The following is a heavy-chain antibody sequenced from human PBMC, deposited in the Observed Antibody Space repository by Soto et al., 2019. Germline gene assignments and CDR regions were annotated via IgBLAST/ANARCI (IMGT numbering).Heavy chain of an antibody. V-gene: IGHV3-30-3*01. CDR1: GFALSTYT. J-gene: IGHJ3*01. CDR3: AGERNAFDL. Sequence: QVQLVESGGGVVQPGRSLRLSCEASGFALSTYTMHWVRQTPGQGLEWVAVIANDGSYKYYADSVKGRFTISRDNSMNTVYLQMNSLRTEDTAVYYCAGERNAFDLWGQGTMVTVSS. CDR2: IANDGSYK.